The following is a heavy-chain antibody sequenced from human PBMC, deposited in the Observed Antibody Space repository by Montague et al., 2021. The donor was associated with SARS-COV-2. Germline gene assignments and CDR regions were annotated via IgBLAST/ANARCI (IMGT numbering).Heavy chain of an antibody. Sequence: CAISGDSVFPNSAAWSWFRQSPSRGLEWLGWTYHRSKWYLDYAVAVKGRITINADTSRNQFSLQMTSVTAADTAVYYCARLESSWWFFDYWGQGTLVTVSS. J-gene: IGHJ4*01. CDR1: GDSVFPNSAA. D-gene: IGHD2-8*02. CDR2: TYHRSKWYL. V-gene: IGHV6-1*01. CDR3: ARLESSWWFFDY.